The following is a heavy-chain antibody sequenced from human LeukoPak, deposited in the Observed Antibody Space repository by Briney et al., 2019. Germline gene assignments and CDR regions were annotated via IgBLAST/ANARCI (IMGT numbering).Heavy chain of an antibody. V-gene: IGHV3-30*02. J-gene: IGHJ6*03. CDR3: AKSSGYRENYYYYYMDV. CDR1: GFTFSSYG. D-gene: IGHD3-22*01. Sequence: GESLRLSCAPSGFTFSSYGMHWVRQAPGKGLEWVTFIRYDGSNKYYADSVKGRFTISRDNSKNTLYLQMNSLRAEDTAVYYCAKSSGYRENYYYYYMDVWGKGTTLTVSS. CDR2: IRYDGSNK.